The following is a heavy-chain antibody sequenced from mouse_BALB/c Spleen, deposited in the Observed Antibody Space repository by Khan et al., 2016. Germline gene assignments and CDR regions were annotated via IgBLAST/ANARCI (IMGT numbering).Heavy chain of an antibody. Sequence: QIQLVQSGPELKKPGETVKISCKASGYTFTNYGMNWVKQAPGKGLKWMGWINTNTGEPTYAEEFKGRFAFSLETSASTAYLQINNLKNEDTATYCCATWLRRGYYFDYWGQGTTLAVSA. V-gene: IGHV9-3*02. CDR1: GYTFTNYG. J-gene: IGHJ2*01. CDR3: ATWLRRGYYFDY. CDR2: INTNTGEP. D-gene: IGHD2-2*01.